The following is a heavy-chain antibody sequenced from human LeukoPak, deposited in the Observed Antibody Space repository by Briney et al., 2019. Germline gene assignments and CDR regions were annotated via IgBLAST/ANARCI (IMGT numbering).Heavy chain of an antibody. CDR1: GGSISSSNW. J-gene: IGHJ4*02. Sequence: PSETLSLTCAVSGGSISSSNWWSWVRQPPGKGLEWIGYIYYSGSTYYNPSLKSRVTISVDTSKNQFSLKLSSVTAADTAVYYCARDAGATANGIDYWGQGTLVTVSS. CDR3: ARDAGATANGIDY. D-gene: IGHD1-14*01. V-gene: IGHV4-4*02. CDR2: IYYSGST.